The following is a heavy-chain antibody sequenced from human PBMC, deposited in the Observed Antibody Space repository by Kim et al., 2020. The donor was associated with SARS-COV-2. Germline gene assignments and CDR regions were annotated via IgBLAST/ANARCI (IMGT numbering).Heavy chain of an antibody. D-gene: IGHD5-18*01. Sequence: VKGRFTISRDNAKNSLYLQMNSLRAEDTAGYYCARDFDAGYSYGYGAFDIWGQGTMVTVSS. J-gene: IGHJ3*02. CDR3: ARDFDAGYSYGYGAFDI. V-gene: IGHV3-21*01.